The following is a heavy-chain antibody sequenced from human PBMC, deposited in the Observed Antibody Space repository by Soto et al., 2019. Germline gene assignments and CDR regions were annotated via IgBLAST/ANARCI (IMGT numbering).Heavy chain of an antibody. CDR3: AGGGDS. J-gene: IGHJ4*02. V-gene: IGHV4-31*01. CDR2: IHNSEST. D-gene: IGHD3-10*01. Sequence: SETLSLTCTVSGASVRSGGHYWSWIRQYPGQGLEWIGYIHNSESTSYNPSLESPVFISLDTSRNQFSLKLKSVTAADTAVYYCAGGGDSWSQGTLVTVSS. CDR1: GASVRSGGHY.